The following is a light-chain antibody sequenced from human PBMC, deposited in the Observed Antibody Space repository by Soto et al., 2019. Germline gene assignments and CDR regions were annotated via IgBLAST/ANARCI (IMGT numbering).Light chain of an antibody. CDR2: EVS. Sequence: QSALTQPASVSGSPGQSITICCTGTSSDVGAYNSVSWYQQHPGKAPQLMIYEVSNRPSGVSNRFSGSKSGNTASLTISGLQAEVETDYYCSSYSSTSARVFGGGTKLTVL. V-gene: IGLV2-14*01. CDR3: SSYSSTSARV. CDR1: SSDVGAYNS. J-gene: IGLJ3*02.